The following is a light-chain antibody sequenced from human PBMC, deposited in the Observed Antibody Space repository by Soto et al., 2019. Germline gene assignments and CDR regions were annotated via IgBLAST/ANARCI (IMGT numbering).Light chain of an antibody. J-gene: IGKJ3*01. CDR3: QQLQRTPFT. Sequence: GDRVTITCRASQDISRYLAWYQQRAGKAPKLLIYGASTLQSGVPSRFSGSGSGTEFTLTISSLQPEDFATDHCQQLQRTPFTFGPGTTVDV. V-gene: IGKV1-9*01. CDR2: GAS. CDR1: QDISRY.